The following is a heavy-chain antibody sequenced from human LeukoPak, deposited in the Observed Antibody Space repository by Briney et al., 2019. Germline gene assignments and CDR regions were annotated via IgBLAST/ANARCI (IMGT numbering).Heavy chain of an antibody. Sequence: ASVKVSCKASGYAFIGYYIHWVRQAPGQGLEWMGWINPNSGTNYAQKFQGRVTMTRDTSISTAYMDLSSLTSEDTAVYYCARVRDNWNDEGMDYWGQGTLVTVSS. J-gene: IGHJ4*02. CDR2: INPNSGT. CDR3: ARVRDNWNDEGMDY. D-gene: IGHD1-20*01. CDR1: GYAFIGYY. V-gene: IGHV1-2*02.